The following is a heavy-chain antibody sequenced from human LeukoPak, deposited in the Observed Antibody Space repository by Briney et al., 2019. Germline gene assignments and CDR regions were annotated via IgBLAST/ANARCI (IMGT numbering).Heavy chain of an antibody. D-gene: IGHD1-26*01. CDR3: AKDQRWESPHYLDP. V-gene: IGHV3-73*01. CDR2: IRSKANSYAT. Sequence: GGSLRLSCAASGFTFSGSAMHWVRQASGKGLEWVGRIRSKANSYATAYAASVKGRFTISRDNSKNTLYVQMNSLRDEDTAVYYCAKDQRWESPHYLDPWGQGTLVTVSS. CDR1: GFTFSGSA. J-gene: IGHJ5*02.